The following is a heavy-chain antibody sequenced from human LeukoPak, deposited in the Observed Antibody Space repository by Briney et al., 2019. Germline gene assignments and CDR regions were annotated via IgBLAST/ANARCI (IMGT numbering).Heavy chain of an antibody. V-gene: IGHV4-4*07. CDR1: GGSISSFY. D-gene: IGHD3-3*01. Sequence: SETLSLTCTFSGGSISSFYWSWIRQPAGKGLEWIGRIYSSGSANNNPSLKSRLTMSVDTSKSQFSLKLSSVTAADTAVYYCARNGRITIFGVVTHGNWFDPWGQGTLVTVSS. CDR3: ARNGRITIFGVVTHGNWFDP. J-gene: IGHJ5*02. CDR2: IYSSGSA.